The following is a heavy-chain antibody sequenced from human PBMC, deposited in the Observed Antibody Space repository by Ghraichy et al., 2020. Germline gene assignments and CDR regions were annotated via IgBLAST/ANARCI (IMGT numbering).Heavy chain of an antibody. D-gene: IGHD1/OR15-1a*01. J-gene: IGHJ4*02. Sequence: SETLSLTCTVSGGSIKRYYWAWIRQPPGKGLEWIGYIYPSGNTNYNPSLKSRVTISVDTSKNQFSLNVSSVTAADTAVYYCVGTAEGTQSDSWGQGTLVPVCS. CDR2: IYPSGNT. CDR3: VGTAEGTQSDS. V-gene: IGHV4-4*09. CDR1: GGSIKRYY.